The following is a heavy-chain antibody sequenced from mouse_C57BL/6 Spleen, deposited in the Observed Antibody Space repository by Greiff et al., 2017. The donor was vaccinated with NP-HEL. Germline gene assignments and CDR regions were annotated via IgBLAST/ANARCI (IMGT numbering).Heavy chain of an antibody. Sequence: QVQLQQSGPELVKPGASVKISCKASGYSFTSYYIHWVKQRPGQGLEWIGWIYPGSGNTKYNEKFKGKATLTADTSSSTAYMQLSSLTSEDSAVYYGAREIYGSSYGYFDVWGTGTTVTVSS. D-gene: IGHD1-1*01. J-gene: IGHJ1*03. CDR3: AREIYGSSYGYFDV. CDR2: IYPGSGNT. CDR1: GYSFTSYY. V-gene: IGHV1-66*01.